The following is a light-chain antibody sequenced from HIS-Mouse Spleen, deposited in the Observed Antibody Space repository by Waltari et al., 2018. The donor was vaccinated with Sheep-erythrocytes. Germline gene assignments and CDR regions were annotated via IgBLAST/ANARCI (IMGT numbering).Light chain of an antibody. CDR2: YDD. CDR3: AAWDDSLNGWV. Sequence: QSVLTQPPSVSEAPRQRVTISCSGSISNIGNNAVKWYQQLPGKAPKLLIYYDDLLPSGVSDRFSGSKSGTSASLAISGLQSEDEADYYCAAWDDSLNGWVFGGGTKLTVL. CDR1: ISNIGNNA. J-gene: IGLJ3*02. V-gene: IGLV1-36*01.